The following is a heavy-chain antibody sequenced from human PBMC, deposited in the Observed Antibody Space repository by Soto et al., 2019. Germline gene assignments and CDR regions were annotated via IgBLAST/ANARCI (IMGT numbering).Heavy chain of an antibody. J-gene: IGHJ4*02. CDR3: AKDLGVGAAIDY. CDR2: ISYDGSNK. V-gene: IGHV3-30*18. CDR1: GFTFSSYG. Sequence: GGSLRLSCAASGFTFSSYGVHWVRQAPGKGLEWVAVISYDGSNKYYADSVKGRFTISRDNSKNTLYLQMNSLRAEDTAVYYCAKDLGVGAAIDYWGQGTLVTVSS. D-gene: IGHD1-26*01.